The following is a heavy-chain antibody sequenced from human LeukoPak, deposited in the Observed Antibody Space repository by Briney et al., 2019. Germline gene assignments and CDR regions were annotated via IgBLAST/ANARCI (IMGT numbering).Heavy chain of an antibody. D-gene: IGHD3-9*01. Sequence: ASVKVSCKASGYTFTSYYMHWVRQAPGQGLEWMGIINPSGGSTSYAQKFQGRVTMTRDTSTSTVYMELSSLRSEDTAVYYCARVPPGLRYFDWPMEAFNIWGQGTMVTVSS. CDR3: ARVPPGLRYFDWPMEAFNI. V-gene: IGHV1-46*01. J-gene: IGHJ3*02. CDR2: INPSGGST. CDR1: GYTFTSYY.